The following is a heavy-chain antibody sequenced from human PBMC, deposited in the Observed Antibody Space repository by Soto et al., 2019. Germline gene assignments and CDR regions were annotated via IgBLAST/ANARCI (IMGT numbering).Heavy chain of an antibody. Sequence: QVQLVESGGGVVQTGRSLRLSCAASGFTFSSYAMHWVRQAPGKGLEWVAVISYDGSNKYYADSVKGRFTISRDNSKNTLYLQMNSLRAEDTAVYYCASLIVATINGFDYWGQGTLVTVSS. J-gene: IGHJ4*02. CDR2: ISYDGSNK. V-gene: IGHV3-30-3*01. D-gene: IGHD5-12*01. CDR3: ASLIVATINGFDY. CDR1: GFTFSSYA.